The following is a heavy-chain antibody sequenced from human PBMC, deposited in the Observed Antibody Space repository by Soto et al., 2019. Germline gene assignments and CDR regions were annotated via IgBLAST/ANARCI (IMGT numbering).Heavy chain of an antibody. J-gene: IGHJ4*02. Sequence: GGSLRLSCAASGFTFSSYAMHWVRQAPGKGLEWVAVISYDGSNKYYADSVKGRFTISRDNSKNTLYLQMNSLRAEDTAVYYCAYLNSGWPHYYDSSGYHGAIGWGQGTLVTVSS. CDR3: AYLNSGWPHYYDSSGYHGAIG. V-gene: IGHV3-30-3*01. CDR2: ISYDGSNK. D-gene: IGHD3-22*01. CDR1: GFTFSSYA.